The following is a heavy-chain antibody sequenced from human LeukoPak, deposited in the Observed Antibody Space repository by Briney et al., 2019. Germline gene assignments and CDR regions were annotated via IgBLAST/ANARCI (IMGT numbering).Heavy chain of an antibody. D-gene: IGHD3-22*01. CDR1: GYSFTSYW. V-gene: IGHV5-51*01. Sequence: GESLQSSCKGSGYSFTSYWIGWVRPMPGKCLEWMGIIYPGDSDTRYSPSFQGQVTISADKSISTAYLQWSSLKASDTAMYYCARRPHSSGYYLDYWGQGTLVTVSS. CDR2: IYPGDSDT. CDR3: ARRPHSSGYYLDY. J-gene: IGHJ4*02.